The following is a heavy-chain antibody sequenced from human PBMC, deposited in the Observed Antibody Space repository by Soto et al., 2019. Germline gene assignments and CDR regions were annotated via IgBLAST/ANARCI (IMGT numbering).Heavy chain of an antibody. D-gene: IGHD3-16*01. V-gene: IGHV1-58*01. CDR3: ASDKGESYGYGNY. Sequence: QMQLVQSGPEVKKPGTSVKVSCKASGFTFTNSAVQWVRQARGQRLEWIGWLVVGSGNTNYAQKFQERVTITSDMSTTTAYMELSSLRSEDTAVYYCASDKGESYGYGNYWGQGTLVTVSS. CDR1: GFTFTNSA. CDR2: LVVGSGNT. J-gene: IGHJ4*02.